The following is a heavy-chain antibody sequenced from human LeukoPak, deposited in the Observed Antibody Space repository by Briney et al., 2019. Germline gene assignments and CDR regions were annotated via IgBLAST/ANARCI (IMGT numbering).Heavy chain of an antibody. J-gene: IGHJ4*02. CDR3: ARAGGYYDSSEPYYFDY. CDR2: IYYSGST. Sequence: PSETLSLTCTVSGGSISSCYWSWIRQPPGKGLEWLGYIYYSGSTNYNPSLKSRVTISVDTSKNQFSLKLSSVTAADTAVYYCARAGGYYDSSEPYYFDYWGQGTLVTVSS. CDR1: GGSISSCY. V-gene: IGHV4-59*01. D-gene: IGHD3-22*01.